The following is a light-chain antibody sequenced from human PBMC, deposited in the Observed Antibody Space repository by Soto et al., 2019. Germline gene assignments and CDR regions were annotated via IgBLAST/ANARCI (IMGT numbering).Light chain of an antibody. CDR2: DAS. CDR3: QQRSSWPVT. CDR1: QRVSRY. V-gene: IGKV3-11*01. J-gene: IGKJ1*01. Sequence: EIVLTQSPVTLSLSPGERATLSCRASQRVSRYFAWYQQKPGQAPRLLIYDASNRATGVPARFSGSGSGTDFTLTISSLEPEDFAVYYCQQRSSWPVTFGQGTKVEI.